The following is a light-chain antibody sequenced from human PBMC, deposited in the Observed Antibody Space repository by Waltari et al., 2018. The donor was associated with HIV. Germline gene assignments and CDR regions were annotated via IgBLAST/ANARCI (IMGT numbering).Light chain of an antibody. J-gene: IGKJ4*01. CDR2: WAS. Sequence: DIVMIQSPDSLAVSLGERATIKCTSSQNVFYSSNNKNYLSWYQQKPGKPPKLLIYWASSRQSGVPERFSGSGSGTDFTLSINGLQAEDVAVYFCQQTYTIPPTFGGGTKVEIK. CDR1: QNVFYSSNNKNY. V-gene: IGKV4-1*01. CDR3: QQTYTIPPT.